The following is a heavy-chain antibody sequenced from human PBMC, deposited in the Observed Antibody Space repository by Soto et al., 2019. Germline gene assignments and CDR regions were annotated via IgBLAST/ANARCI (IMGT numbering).Heavy chain of an antibody. CDR3: AGHDSSGYYYYFDY. D-gene: IGHD3-22*01. V-gene: IGHV1-18*01. CDR1: GYTFTSYG. CDR2: ISGYDDNT. J-gene: IGHJ4*02. Sequence: GASVKVSCKASGYTFTSYGISWVRQAPGQGLEWVGWISGYDDNTDYAYKFRGRVTMTTDTSTNTAYMDLRSLRSDDTAVYYCAGHDSSGYYYYFDYWGRGTLVTVSS.